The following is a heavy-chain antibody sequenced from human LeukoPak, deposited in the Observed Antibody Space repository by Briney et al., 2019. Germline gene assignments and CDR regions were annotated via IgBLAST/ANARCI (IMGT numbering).Heavy chain of an antibody. Sequence: GGSLRLSCAASGFTFSTYAVNWVRQAPGKGLEWVAVISYDGSNKYYADSVKGRFTISRDNSKNTLYLQMNSLRAEDTAVYYCANGNFGSDWGQGTLVTVSS. CDR1: GFTFSTYA. V-gene: IGHV3-30*18. D-gene: IGHD3-10*01. J-gene: IGHJ4*02. CDR3: ANGNFGSD. CDR2: ISYDGSNK.